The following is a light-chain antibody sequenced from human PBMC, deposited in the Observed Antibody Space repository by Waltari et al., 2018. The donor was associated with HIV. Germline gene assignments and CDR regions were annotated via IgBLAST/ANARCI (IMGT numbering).Light chain of an antibody. J-gene: IGLJ3*02. V-gene: IGLV3-21*02. CDR1: NIGSKS. Sequence: SYVLTQPPSVSVAPGQTARITCGGNNIGSKSVHWYQQKPGQAPVLVVYDDSDRPSGIPGRCSGSNSGNTATLTISRVEAGDEADYYCQVWDSSSDHLNWVFGGGTKLTVL. CDR2: DDS. CDR3: QVWDSSSDHLNWV.